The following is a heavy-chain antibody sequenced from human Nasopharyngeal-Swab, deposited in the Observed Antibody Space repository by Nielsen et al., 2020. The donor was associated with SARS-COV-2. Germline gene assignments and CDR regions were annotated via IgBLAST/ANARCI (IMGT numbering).Heavy chain of an antibody. V-gene: IGHV4-34*01. CDR3: ARPYSSGWYGAKRGAYYYYYGMDV. CDR2: INHSGST. D-gene: IGHD6-19*01. J-gene: IGHJ6*02. Sequence: SQTLSLTRAVYGGSFSGYYWSWIRQPPGKGLEWIGEINHSGSTNYNPSLKSRVTISVDTSKNQFSLKLSSVTAADTAVYYCARPYSSGWYGAKRGAYYYYYGMDVWGQGTTVTVSS. CDR1: GGSFSGYY.